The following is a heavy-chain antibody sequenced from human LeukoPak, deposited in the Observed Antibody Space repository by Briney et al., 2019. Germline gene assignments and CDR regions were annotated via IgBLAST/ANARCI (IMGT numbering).Heavy chain of an antibody. CDR1: GGTFSSYT. J-gene: IGHJ4*02. CDR2: IIPILGIA. Sequence: SVKVSCKGSGGTFSSYTISWVRQAPGQGLEWMGRIIPILGIANYAQKFQGRVTITADKSTSTAYMELSSLRSEDTAVYYCARDNGYMTTAYRFDYWGQGTLVTVSS. D-gene: IGHD4-11*01. V-gene: IGHV1-69*04. CDR3: ARDNGYMTTAYRFDY.